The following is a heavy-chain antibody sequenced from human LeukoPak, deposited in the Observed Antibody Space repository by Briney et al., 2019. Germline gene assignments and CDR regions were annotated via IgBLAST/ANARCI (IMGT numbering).Heavy chain of an antibody. V-gene: IGHV4-34*01. CDR2: MYYSGST. Sequence: PSETLSLTCAVYGGSFSGYYWSWIRQPPGKGLEWIGSMYYSGSTDYNPSLKSRVTISVDTSKNQSSLKLRSVTAADTAVYYCARVGGITMIVVLITDAFDIWGQGTMVTVSS. D-gene: IGHD3-22*01. CDR3: ARVGGITMIVVLITDAFDI. J-gene: IGHJ3*02. CDR1: GGSFSGYY.